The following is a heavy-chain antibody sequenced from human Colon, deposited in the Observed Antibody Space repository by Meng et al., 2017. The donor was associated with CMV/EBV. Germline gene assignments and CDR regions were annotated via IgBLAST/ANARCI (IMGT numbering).Heavy chain of an antibody. D-gene: IGHD2-2*02. CDR1: YTFTGFD. J-gene: IGHJ4*02. Sequence: YTFTGFDLHWVRQAPGQGLEWMGWVSANSGATKYAQKCQGRVTIARDTSINTAYMELSSLTSGDTAVYFCARATCATTGCYRDIDYWGPGTLVTVSS. V-gene: IGHV1-2*02. CDR3: ARATCATTGCYRDIDY. CDR2: VSANSGAT.